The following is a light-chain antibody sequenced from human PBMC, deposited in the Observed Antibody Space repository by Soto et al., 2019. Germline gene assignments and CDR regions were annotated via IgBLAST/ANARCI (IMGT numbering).Light chain of an antibody. Sequence: QSVLTQPASVSGSPGQSSTISCPGTSSDVGGYNYVSWYQQHPGKAPKLMIYDVSNRPSGVSNRFSGSKSGNTASLTISGLQAEDEADYYCSSYTSSSTRVFGTGNKVTVL. CDR1: SSDVGGYNY. CDR3: SSYTSSSTRV. V-gene: IGLV2-14*01. CDR2: DVS. J-gene: IGLJ1*01.